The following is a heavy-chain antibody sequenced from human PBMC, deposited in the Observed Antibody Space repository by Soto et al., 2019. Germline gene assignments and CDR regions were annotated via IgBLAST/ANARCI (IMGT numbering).Heavy chain of an antibody. Sequence: EVQLVESGGGLVQPGGSLKLSCAASGFTFSGSAMHWVRQASGKGLEWVGRIRSKANSYATAYAASVKGRFTISRDDSKNTAYLQMNSLKTEDTAVYYCTSAQRGEDNWSYYYYMDVWGKGATVTVSS. CDR3: TSAQRGEDNWSYYYYMDV. CDR1: GFTFSGSA. CDR2: IRSKANSYAT. D-gene: IGHD1-20*01. J-gene: IGHJ6*03. V-gene: IGHV3-73*01.